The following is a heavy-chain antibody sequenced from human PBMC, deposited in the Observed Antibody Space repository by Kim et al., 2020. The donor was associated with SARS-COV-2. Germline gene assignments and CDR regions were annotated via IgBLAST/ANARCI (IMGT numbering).Heavy chain of an antibody. CDR2: VSSSGNS. CDR3: ARPTFLLAAAGPSFDS. V-gene: IGHV4-39*01. CDR1: GDSIKNSDHF. D-gene: IGHD6-25*01. J-gene: IGHJ4*01. Sequence: SETLSLTCSVSGDSIKNSDHFWGWVRQTPGKGLEWIGTVSSSGNSYYTPSLESRVAISVDTSKNQIFLNLRSVTAADTSVYYCARPTFLLAAAGPSFDS.